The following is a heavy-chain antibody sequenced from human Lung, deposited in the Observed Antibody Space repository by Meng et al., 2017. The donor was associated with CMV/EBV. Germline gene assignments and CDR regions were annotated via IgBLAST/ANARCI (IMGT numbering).Heavy chain of an antibody. CDR3: ARELKLRVNFDN. CDR1: GFIFSKYV. J-gene: IGHJ4*02. D-gene: IGHD6-6*01. Sequence: GGSLRLXXAASGFIFSKYVMHWVRRAPDKGLEWVAALSSDGNTKYYGNSARGRFTMSRDNSQNTVYLDMQGLRPEDTALYYCARELKLRVNFDNWGQGTMVTVSS. CDR2: LSSDGNTK. V-gene: IGHV3-30*03.